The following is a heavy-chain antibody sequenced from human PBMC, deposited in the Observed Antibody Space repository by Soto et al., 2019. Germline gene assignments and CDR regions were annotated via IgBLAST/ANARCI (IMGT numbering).Heavy chain of an antibody. D-gene: IGHD4-17*01. V-gene: IGHV1-69*01. CDR2: IIPIFGRP. CDR1: GGTFSTLA. CDR3: ARAPYEDYAVPEPNYFDS. J-gene: IGHJ4*02. Sequence: QVQLVQSGTEVKKPGSSVRVSCTASGGTFSTLAVSWVRQAPGQGLEWMGGIIPIFGRPVYTQKFQGRVTITADESTSIVYMELGSLSSDDTAVYYCARAPYEDYAVPEPNYFDSWCQGTLVTVSS.